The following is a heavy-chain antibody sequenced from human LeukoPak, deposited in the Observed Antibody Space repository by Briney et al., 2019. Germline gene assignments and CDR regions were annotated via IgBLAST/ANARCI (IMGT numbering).Heavy chain of an antibody. Sequence: GGSLRLSCAASGFTFSSHGMHWVRQAPGKGLEWVAVIWYDGSNKYYADSVKGRFTISRDNSKSTLCLQMNSLRAEDTAVYYCAKQLGYCSDGSCYFPYWGQGTLVTVSS. CDR3: AKQLGYCSDGSCYFPY. J-gene: IGHJ4*02. CDR2: IWYDGSNK. CDR1: GFTFSSHG. D-gene: IGHD2-15*01. V-gene: IGHV3-33*06.